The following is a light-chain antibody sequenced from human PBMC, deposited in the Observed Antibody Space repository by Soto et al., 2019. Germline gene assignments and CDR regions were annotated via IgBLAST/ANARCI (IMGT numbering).Light chain of an antibody. CDR3: QQYGYSPLT. CDR1: QSVRTN. J-gene: IGKJ4*01. Sequence: EIVFTPSPGTLSLSPGERATLSCRASQSVRTNLAWYQHKPGQSPRLLIYGASSRATGIPDRFSGSGSGTDFTLTISRLEPVDFAAYYCQQYGYSPLTFGGGTKVDIK. CDR2: GAS. V-gene: IGKV3-20*01.